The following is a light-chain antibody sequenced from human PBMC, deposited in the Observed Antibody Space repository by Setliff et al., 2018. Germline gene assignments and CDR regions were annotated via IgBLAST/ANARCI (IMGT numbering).Light chain of an antibody. CDR1: SSDVGGYDY. Sequence: SALAQPASVSGSPGQSITISCTGTSSDVGGYDYVSWYQHHPGKAPKVMIYDVSKRPSGVPNRFSGSKSGNTASPTISGLQAEDEADYYCSSHTTSSTHVFGTGTKVTVL. CDR3: SSHTTSSTHV. CDR2: DVS. V-gene: IGLV2-14*03. J-gene: IGLJ1*01.